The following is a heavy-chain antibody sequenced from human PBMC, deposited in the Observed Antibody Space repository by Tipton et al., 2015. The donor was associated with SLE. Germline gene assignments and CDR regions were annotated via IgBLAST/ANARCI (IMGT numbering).Heavy chain of an antibody. Sequence: TLSLTCTVSGGSISSGGYYWSWIRLHPGKGLEWIGYIYYSGSTYYNPSLKSRVTISVDTSKNQFSLRLSSVTAADTAVYYCARAGGVTGYYFYYMDVWGKGTTVTVSS. V-gene: IGHV4-31*03. CDR3: ARAGGVTGYYFYYMDV. D-gene: IGHD4-23*01. CDR2: IYYSGST. CDR1: GGSISSGGYY. J-gene: IGHJ6*03.